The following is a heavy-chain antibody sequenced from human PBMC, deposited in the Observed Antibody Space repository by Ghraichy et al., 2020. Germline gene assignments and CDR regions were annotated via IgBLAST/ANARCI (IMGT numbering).Heavy chain of an antibody. J-gene: IGHJ5*02. V-gene: IGHV4-39*01. CDR2: IYYSGST. Sequence: SETLSLTCTVSGGSISSSSYYWGWIRQPPGKGLEWIGSIYYSGSTYYNPSLKSRVTISVDTSKNQFSLKLSSVTAADTAVYYCARSEGDWFDPWGQGTLVTVSS. CDR1: GGSISSSSYY. CDR3: ARSEGDWFDP.